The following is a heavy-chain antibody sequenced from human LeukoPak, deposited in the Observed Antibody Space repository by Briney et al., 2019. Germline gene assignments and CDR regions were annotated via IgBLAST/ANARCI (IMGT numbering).Heavy chain of an antibody. CDR1: GFTFDDYA. J-gene: IGHJ4*02. Sequence: GGSLRLSCAASGFTFDDYAMHWVRQAPGKGLEWVSGISWNSGSIGYADSAKGRFTISRDNAKNSLYLQMNSLRAEDTALYYCAKAHSSSWYSMPDYWGQGTLVTVSS. V-gene: IGHV3-9*01. D-gene: IGHD6-13*01. CDR3: AKAHSSSWYSMPDY. CDR2: ISWNSGSI.